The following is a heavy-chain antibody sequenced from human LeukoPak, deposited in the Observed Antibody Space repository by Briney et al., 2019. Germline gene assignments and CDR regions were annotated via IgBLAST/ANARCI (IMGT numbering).Heavy chain of an antibody. CDR2: IYSSGTT. D-gene: IGHD1-20*01. J-gene: IGHJ2*01. CDR3: ARRNWNYWYFDL. Sequence: PSETLSLTCIVSGGSISGYYWSWTRQPAGKGLEWIGRIYSSGTTNYNPSLKNRVTMSVDTSKNQLSLKLSSVTAADTAVYYCARRNWNYWYFDLWGRGTLVTVSS. V-gene: IGHV4-4*07. CDR1: GGSISGYY.